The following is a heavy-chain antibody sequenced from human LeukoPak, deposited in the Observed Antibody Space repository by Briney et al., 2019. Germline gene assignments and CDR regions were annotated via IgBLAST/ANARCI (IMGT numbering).Heavy chain of an antibody. J-gene: IGHJ4*02. CDR2: INPKSGGT. Sequence: ASVKVSCKASGYTFTGYYMHWVRQAPGQGLEWMGWINPKSGGTNYAQKFQGRVTMTRDTSISTAYMELSRLRSDDTAVYYCARPHYYDNYYFDYWGQGTLVTVSS. CDR3: ARPHYYDNYYFDY. V-gene: IGHV1-2*02. CDR1: GYTFTGYY. D-gene: IGHD3-22*01.